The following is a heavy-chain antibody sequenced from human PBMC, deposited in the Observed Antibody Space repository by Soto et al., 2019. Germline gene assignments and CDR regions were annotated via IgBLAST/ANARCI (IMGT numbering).Heavy chain of an antibody. CDR3: AKDRTAAARNFDY. Sequence: GGSLRLSCAVSGFTFSNHAMSWVRQAPGKGLEWVSAISTAVGATYYADSVKGRFTISRDDSNNTLYLQMDSLRAEDTAVYYCAKDRTAAARNFDYCRQDTLLTAAS. J-gene: IGHJ4*02. D-gene: IGHD6-13*01. CDR2: ISTAVGAT. CDR1: GFTFSNHA. V-gene: IGHV3-23*01.